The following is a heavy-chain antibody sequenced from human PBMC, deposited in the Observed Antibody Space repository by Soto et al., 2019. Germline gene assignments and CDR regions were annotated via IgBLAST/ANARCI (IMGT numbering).Heavy chain of an antibody. D-gene: IGHD3-22*01. CDR1: GGSISSGGYY. V-gene: IGHV4-31*03. J-gene: IGHJ4*02. CDR3: ARVRHDSSGYPFDY. Sequence: SETLSLTCTVSGGSISSGGYYWSWIRQHPGKGLEWIGYIYYSGSTYYNPSLKSRVTISVDTSKNQFSLKLSSVTAADTAVYYCARVRHDSSGYPFDYWGQGTLVTVSS. CDR2: IYYSGST.